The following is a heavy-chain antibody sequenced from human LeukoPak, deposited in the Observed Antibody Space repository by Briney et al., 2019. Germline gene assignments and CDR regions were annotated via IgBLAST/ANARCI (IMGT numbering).Heavy chain of an antibody. D-gene: IGHD3-10*01. CDR1: GGTFSSYA. V-gene: IGHV1-69*13. J-gene: IGHJ6*03. Sequence: GASVKVSCKASGGTFSSYAISWVRQAPGQGLEWMGGIIPIFGTANYAQKFQGRVTITADESTSTAYMELSSLRSEDTAVYYCARTVLWFGESMRGDYYYYYMDVWGKGTTVTISS. CDR2: IIPIFGTA. CDR3: ARTVLWFGESMRGDYYYYYMDV.